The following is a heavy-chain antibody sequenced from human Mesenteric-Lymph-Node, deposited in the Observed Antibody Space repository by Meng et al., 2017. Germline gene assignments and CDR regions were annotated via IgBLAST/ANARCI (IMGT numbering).Heavy chain of an antibody. J-gene: IGHJ6*02. D-gene: IGHD1-26*01. CDR1: GFTFSSYW. CDR3: ARALVVGATYYYGMDV. CDR2: INSDGSST. Sequence: GESLKISCAASGFTFSSYWMHWVRQAPGKGLVWVSRINSDGSSTSYADSVKGRFTISRDNAKNTLYLQMNSLRAEDTAVYYCARALVVGATYYYGMDVWGQGTTVTVSS. V-gene: IGHV3-74*01.